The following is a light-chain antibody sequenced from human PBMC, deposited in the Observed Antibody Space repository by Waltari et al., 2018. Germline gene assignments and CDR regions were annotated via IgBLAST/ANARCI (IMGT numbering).Light chain of an antibody. CDR2: DVS. V-gene: IGLV2-14*01. J-gene: IGLJ2*01. CDR3: SSYAISTTVV. CDR1: SSDVGGYNY. Sequence: QSALTQPASVSGSPGQSITISCTGTSSDVGGYNYVSWYQQHPGKAPKLMIYDVSGRPSGVSYRFSGSKSGNTASLTISGLQAEDEAEYYCSSYAISTTVVFGGGTKLTVL.